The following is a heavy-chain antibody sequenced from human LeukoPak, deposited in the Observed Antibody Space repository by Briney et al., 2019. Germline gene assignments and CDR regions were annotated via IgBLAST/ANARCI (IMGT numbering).Heavy chain of an antibody. V-gene: IGHV3-23*01. J-gene: IGHJ4*02. D-gene: IGHD6-13*01. CDR2: ISGSGGST. Sequence: PGGSLRLSCAASGFTFSNYAVSWLRQAPGKGLEWVSAISGSGGSTYYADSVKGRFTISRDNSKNTLYLQMNSLRADDTAVYYCARAHSSSWSPFDYWGQGTLVTVSS. CDR1: GFTFSNYA. CDR3: ARAHSSSWSPFDY.